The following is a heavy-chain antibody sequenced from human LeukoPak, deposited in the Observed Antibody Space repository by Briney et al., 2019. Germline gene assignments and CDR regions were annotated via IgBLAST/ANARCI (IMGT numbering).Heavy chain of an antibody. CDR2: IWYDGSNK. J-gene: IGHJ5*02. CDR1: GFTFSSYG. CDR3: ARGSLSMTTVTEREFDP. D-gene: IGHD4-11*01. V-gene: IGHV3-33*01. Sequence: GGSLRLSCAASGFTFSSYGMHWVRQAPGKGLEWVAVIWYDGSNKYYADSVKGRFTISRDNSKNTLYLQMNSLRAEDTAVYYCARGSLSMTTVTEREFDPWGQGTLVTVSS.